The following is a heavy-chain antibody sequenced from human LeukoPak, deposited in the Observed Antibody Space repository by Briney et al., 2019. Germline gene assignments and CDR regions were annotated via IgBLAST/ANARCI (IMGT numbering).Heavy chain of an antibody. CDR3: ARGQRVTMVRGVMSFDY. V-gene: IGHV3-30*04. J-gene: IGHJ4*02. CDR1: GFTFSSYA. CDR2: ISYDGSNK. D-gene: IGHD3-10*01. Sequence: PGGSLRLSCAASGFTFSSYAMHWVRQAPGKGLEWVAVISYDGSNKYYADSVKGRFTISRDNSKNTLYLQMNSLRAEDTAVYYCARGQRVTMVRGVMSFDYWGQGTLVTVSS.